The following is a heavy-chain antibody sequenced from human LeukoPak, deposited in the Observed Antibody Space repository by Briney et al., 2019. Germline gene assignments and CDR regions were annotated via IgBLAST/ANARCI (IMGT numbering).Heavy chain of an antibody. D-gene: IGHD2-2*01. CDR3: ARTRYCSSTSCYRNARFEGYYYGMDV. V-gene: IGHV3-15*01. J-gene: IGHJ6*02. Sequence: AGGSLRLSCAASGFTFSNAWMSWVRQAPGKGLEWVGRIKSKTDGGTTDYAAPVKGRFTISRDNSKNTLYLQMNSLRAEDTAVYYCARTRYCSSTSCYRNARFEGYYYGMDVWGQGTTVTVSS. CDR1: GFTFSNAW. CDR2: IKSKTDGGTT.